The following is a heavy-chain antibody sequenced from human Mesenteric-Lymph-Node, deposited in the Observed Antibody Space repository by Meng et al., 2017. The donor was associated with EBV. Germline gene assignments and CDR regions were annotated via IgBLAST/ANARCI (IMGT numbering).Heavy chain of an antibody. Sequence: LQLQESGSGLVRPSQTLSLTWAVSGGSIISGGYSWSWIRQAPGKGLEWIGFIYHSGTTYLNPSLRSRVNLSVDTSKNQFSLNLRSVSAADTAIYYCARSAGGDYFDYWGQGTLVTVSS. V-gene: IGHV4-30-2*01. CDR3: ARSAGGDYFDY. CDR2: IYHSGTT. D-gene: IGHD1-26*01. J-gene: IGHJ4*02. CDR1: GGSIISGGYS.